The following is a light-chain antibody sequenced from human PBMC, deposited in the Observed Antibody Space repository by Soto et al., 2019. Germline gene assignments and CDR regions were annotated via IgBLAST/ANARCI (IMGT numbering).Light chain of an antibody. CDR3: MQGTHWLWT. CDR1: QSLVYSDGNTY. CDR2: KVS. J-gene: IGKJ1*01. Sequence: DVVMTQSPLSLPVTLGQPASISCRSSQSLVYSDGNTYLNWFQQRPGQSPRRLIYKVSNRDSGVPDRFSGRGSGTDFTLKISRVEAEDVGVYYCMQGTHWLWTFGHGTKVEIK. V-gene: IGKV2-30*01.